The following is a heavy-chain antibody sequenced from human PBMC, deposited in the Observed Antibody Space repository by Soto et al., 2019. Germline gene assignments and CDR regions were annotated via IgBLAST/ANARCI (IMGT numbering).Heavy chain of an antibody. D-gene: IGHD6-6*01. Sequence: PGGSLRLSCAASGFTFTSYGMHWVRQAPGKGLEWVAVISYDESCKYYADSVKGRFTISRDNAKNSLYLQMNSLRAEDTAVYYCASAGYSSSSVFYYYYYYMDVWGKGTTVTVSS. CDR2: ISYDESCK. V-gene: IGHV3-30*03. CDR3: ASAGYSSSSVFYYYYYYMDV. J-gene: IGHJ6*03. CDR1: GFTFTSYG.